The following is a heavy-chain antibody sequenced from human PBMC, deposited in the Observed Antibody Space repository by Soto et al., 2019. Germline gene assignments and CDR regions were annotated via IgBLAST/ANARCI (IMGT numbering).Heavy chain of an antibody. J-gene: IGHJ4*02. CDR2: IYYSGST. V-gene: IGHV4-39*01. Sequence: SETLSLTCTVSGGSISSSSYYWGWIRQPPGKGLEWIGSIYYSGSTYYNPSLKSRVTISVDTSKNQFSLKLSSVTAADTAVYYCARASSVQLTRHQQYWGQGTLVTVSS. D-gene: IGHD1-1*01. CDR3: ARASSVQLTRHQQY. CDR1: GGSISSSSYY.